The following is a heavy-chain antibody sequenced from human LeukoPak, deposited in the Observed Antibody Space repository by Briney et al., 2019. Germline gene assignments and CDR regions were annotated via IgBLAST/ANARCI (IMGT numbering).Heavy chain of an antibody. V-gene: IGHV4-59*11. J-gene: IGHJ4*02. D-gene: IGHD5-18*01. CDR2: IYDSWNT. CDR3: ARDQIGYGLDY. CDR1: SGSINNHY. Sequence: PSETLSLTCIDSSGSINNHYWSWIRQPPGKGLEWIGYIYDSWNTNYNPSLQSRVTISMDASRNQFSLNLTSVTAADTAVYYCARDQIGYGLDYWGQGTLVTVSS.